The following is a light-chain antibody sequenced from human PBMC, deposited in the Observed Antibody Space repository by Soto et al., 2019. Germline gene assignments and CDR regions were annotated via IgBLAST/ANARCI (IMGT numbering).Light chain of an antibody. V-gene: IGLV3-21*04. CDR1: SVGSQS. Sequence: SYELTQPPSVSEAPGQTARVTCGGDSVGSQSVHWYQQKPGQAPVLVIYYDSDRPSGIPERFSGSNSGDTATLTISRVEAGDEADYYCQVRDSGSDLYVFGTGTKVTVL. J-gene: IGLJ1*01. CDR2: YDS. CDR3: QVRDSGSDLYV.